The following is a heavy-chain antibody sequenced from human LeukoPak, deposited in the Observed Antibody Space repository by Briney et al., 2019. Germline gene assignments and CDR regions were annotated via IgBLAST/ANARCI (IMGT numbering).Heavy chain of an antibody. CDR3: ARALSLSYGMDV. Sequence: ASVNVSFTASVYTFTGYYMHWVRQAPGQGLEWIGWINPNSGGTNYAQKFQGRVTMTRDTSISTAYMELSRLRSDDTAVYYCARALSLSYGMDVWGQETTVTVSS. J-gene: IGHJ6*02. CDR1: VYTFTGYY. CDR2: INPNSGGT. V-gene: IGHV1-2*02. D-gene: IGHD3-16*01.